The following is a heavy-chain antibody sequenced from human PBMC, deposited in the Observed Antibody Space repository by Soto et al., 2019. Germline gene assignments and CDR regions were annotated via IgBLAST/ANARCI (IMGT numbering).Heavy chain of an antibody. Sequence: QVTLKESGPVLVKPTETLTLTCTVSGFALSNVEMGVSWIRQPPGKALEWLAHIYSNDEKSYSTSLKSRLTISKDTSRSQVVLIMTNMDPVDTATYYCARILYYTRWYNSDYWGQGTLVTVSS. CDR3: ARILYYTRWYNSDY. J-gene: IGHJ4*02. V-gene: IGHV2-26*01. CDR2: IYSNDEK. D-gene: IGHD2-2*02. CDR1: GFALSNVEMG.